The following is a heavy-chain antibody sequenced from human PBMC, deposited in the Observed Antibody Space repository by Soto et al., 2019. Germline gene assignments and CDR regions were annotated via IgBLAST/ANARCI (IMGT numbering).Heavy chain of an antibody. CDR2: IHWNDDK. CDR3: AHTRDSSGFLTS. CDR1: GFSLSVYGVR. D-gene: IGHD3-22*01. V-gene: IGHV2-5*01. J-gene: IGHJ5*02. Sequence: GSGPTLVNPTQTLTLTCSFSGFSLSVYGVRVIWFRQPPGETLEWLALIHWNDDKRYSPYLKSRLTITKDTSKNQVVLTLTNLDPLDTGTYFCAHTRDSSGFLTSWGQGILGTVAS.